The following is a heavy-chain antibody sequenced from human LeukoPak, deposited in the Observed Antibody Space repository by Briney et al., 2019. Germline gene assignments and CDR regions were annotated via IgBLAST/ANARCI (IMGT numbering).Heavy chain of an antibody. D-gene: IGHD4-17*01. J-gene: IGHJ4*02. CDR2: INPNSGGT. V-gene: IGHV1-2*02. CDR1: GYTFTGYY. CDR3: ATGPWATVTSFDY. Sequence: ASVKVSCKASGYTFTGYYMHWVRQAPGQGLEWMGWINPNSGGTNYAQKFQGRVTMTRDTSISTAYMELSRLRSEDTAVYYCATGPWATVTSFDYWGQGTLVTVSS.